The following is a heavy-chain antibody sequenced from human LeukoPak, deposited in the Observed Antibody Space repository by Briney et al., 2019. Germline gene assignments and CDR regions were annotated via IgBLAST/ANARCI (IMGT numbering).Heavy chain of an antibody. V-gene: IGHV3-7*01. J-gene: IGHJ5*01. Sequence: GGSLRLSCAASGFTFSSYWMSWVRQAPGKGLEWVANIKQDGSEKYYVDSVKGRFTISRDNAKNSLYLQMNSLRAEDTAVYYCARALGYCTNGVCYTWFDSWGQGTLVTVSS. CDR3: ARALGYCTNGVCYTWFDS. D-gene: IGHD2-8*01. CDR1: GFTFSSYW. CDR2: IKQDGSEK.